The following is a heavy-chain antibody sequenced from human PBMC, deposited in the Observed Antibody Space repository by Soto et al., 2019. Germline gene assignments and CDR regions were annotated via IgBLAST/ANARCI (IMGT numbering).Heavy chain of an antibody. CDR2: INHSGST. D-gene: IGHD2-15*01. CDR1: GGSFSGYY. V-gene: IGHV4-34*01. CDR3: ARGIGYCSGGSCYKYQSPYYYYMDV. J-gene: IGHJ6*03. Sequence: SETLSLTCAVYGGSFSGYYWSWIRQPPGKGLEWIGEINHSGSTNYNPSLKSRGTISVEPAKNQFSLKLSSVTAADTAVYYCARGIGYCSGGSCYKYQSPYYYYMDVWGKGTTVTVSS.